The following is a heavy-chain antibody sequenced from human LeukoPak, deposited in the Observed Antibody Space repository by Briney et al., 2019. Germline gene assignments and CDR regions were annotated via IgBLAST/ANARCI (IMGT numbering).Heavy chain of an antibody. CDR3: ARDYSEGDYYYNYYMDV. J-gene: IGHJ6*03. CDR2: IYYSGST. CDR1: GGSISSSSYY. D-gene: IGHD3-10*01. Sequence: SETLSLTCTVSGGSISSSSYYWGWIRQPPGEGLEWIGSIYYSGSTYYNPSLRSRVTISVDTSKNQFSLKLSSVTAADTAVYYCARDYSEGDYYYNYYMDVWGKGTTVTISS. V-gene: IGHV4-39*01.